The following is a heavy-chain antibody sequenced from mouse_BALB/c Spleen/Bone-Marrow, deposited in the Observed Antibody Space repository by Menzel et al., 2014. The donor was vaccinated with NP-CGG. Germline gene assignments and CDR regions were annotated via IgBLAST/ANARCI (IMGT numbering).Heavy chain of an antibody. CDR1: GFNIKDTY. CDR3: ASYVYGYYFDY. V-gene: IGHV14-3*02. D-gene: IGHD1-1*01. CDR2: IDPANVNT. J-gene: IGHJ2*01. Sequence: VQLQQSGAELVKPGASVKLSCTASGFNIKDTYMHWVKQRPEQGLELIGRIDPANVNTKYDPKFQGKATITADTSSNTAYLQLSSLISEDTAVYYRASYVYGYYFDYWGQGTTLTVSS.